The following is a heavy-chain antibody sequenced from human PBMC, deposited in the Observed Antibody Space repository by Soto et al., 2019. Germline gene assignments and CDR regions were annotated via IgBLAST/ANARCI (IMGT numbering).Heavy chain of an antibody. D-gene: IGHD5-18*01. J-gene: IGHJ4*02. CDR3: AYSWLPTSY. Sequence: HPGGSLTLSCAASGFSFSHYWMHWVRQAPGKGLVWVSRISPDGRTTTYADSVKGRLTISRDNAKSTLYLQMNSLTVEDGAVYYCAYSWLPTSYWGQGTLVTVSS. V-gene: IGHV3-74*01. CDR2: ISPDGRTT. CDR1: GFSFSHYW.